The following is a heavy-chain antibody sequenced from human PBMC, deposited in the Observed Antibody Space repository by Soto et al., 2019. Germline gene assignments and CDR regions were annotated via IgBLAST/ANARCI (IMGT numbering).Heavy chain of an antibody. CDR3: ARDHGGKGYVFDY. V-gene: IGHV3-48*02. Sequence: EVQLVESGGGLVQPGGSLRLSCAASGFNFISYSMNWVRQAPGKGLEWVSYISSSTTTIYYADSVKGRFTISRDDAKNSLFLKMDSLRDEDTAVYYGARDHGGKGYVFDYWGQGTLVTVSS. CDR1: GFNFISYS. D-gene: IGHD3-16*01. CDR2: ISSSTTTI. J-gene: IGHJ4*02.